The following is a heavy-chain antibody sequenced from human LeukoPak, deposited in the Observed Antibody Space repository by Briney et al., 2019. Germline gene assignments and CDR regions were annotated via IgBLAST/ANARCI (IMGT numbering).Heavy chain of an antibody. V-gene: IGHV4-38-2*01. CDR1: GYSISTGRY. CDR3: ARSLSVAGIDY. Sequence: SETLSLTCAVSGYSISTGRYWAWIRQPPGKGLEWLGSVFHVGSTYYNSSLKGPVTISVDTSKNQFSLNLRSVTAADTAIYYCARSLSVAGIDYWGQGTRVTVSS. D-gene: IGHD2-21*01. J-gene: IGHJ4*02. CDR2: VFHVGST.